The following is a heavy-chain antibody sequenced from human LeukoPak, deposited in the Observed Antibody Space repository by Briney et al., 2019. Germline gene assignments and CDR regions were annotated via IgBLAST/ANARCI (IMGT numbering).Heavy chain of an antibody. CDR3: ARASKIVVVPAATPPDP. V-gene: IGHV1-2*02. CDR2: INPNSGGT. D-gene: IGHD2-2*01. Sequence: ASVKVSCKASGYTFTGYYMHWVRQAPGQGPEWMGWINPNSGGTNYAQKFQGRVTMTRDTSISTAYMELSRLRSDDTAVYYCARASKIVVVPAATPPDPWGQGTLVTVSS. J-gene: IGHJ5*02. CDR1: GYTFTGYY.